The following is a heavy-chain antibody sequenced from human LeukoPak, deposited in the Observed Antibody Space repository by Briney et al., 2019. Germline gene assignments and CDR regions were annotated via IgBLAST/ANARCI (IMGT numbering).Heavy chain of an antibody. J-gene: IGHJ4*02. CDR1: GFTFSSYS. V-gene: IGHV3-21*01. CDR3: ARDTGWGGGGGYFDY. CDR2: ISSSSSYI. D-gene: IGHD3-16*01. Sequence: GGSLRLSCAASGFTFSSYSMNWVRQAPGKGLEWVSSISSSSSYIYYADSVKGRFTISRGNAKNSLYLQMNSSRAENASGYYCARDTGWGGGGGYFDYWGQGTLVTVSS.